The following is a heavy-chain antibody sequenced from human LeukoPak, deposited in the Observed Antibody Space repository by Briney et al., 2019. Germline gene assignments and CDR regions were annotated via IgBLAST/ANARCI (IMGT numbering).Heavy chain of an antibody. J-gene: IGHJ3*02. CDR3: ARIRDGYNDAYDI. CDR1: GYTFTNYY. D-gene: IGHD5-24*01. Sequence: ASVTVSCKASGYTFTNYYIHWLRQAPGQGLAGMGLINPGGDNTDYAQNFQGRVTMTRDTSTSTVYMGLSSLRSEDTAVYYCARIRDGYNDAYDIWGQGTMVTVSS. CDR2: INPGGDNT. V-gene: IGHV1-46*01.